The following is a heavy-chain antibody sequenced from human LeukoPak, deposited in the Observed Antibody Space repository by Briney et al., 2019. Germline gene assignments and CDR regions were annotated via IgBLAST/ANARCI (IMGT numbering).Heavy chain of an antibody. J-gene: IGHJ3*02. Sequence: GASVKVSCKASGYTFTGYYMHWVRQAPGQGLEWMGWMNPNSGNTGYAQKFQGRVTMTRNTSISTAYMELSSLRSEDTAVYYCARGGAYYDYVWGSYRLAFDIWGQGTMVTVSS. CDR3: ARGGAYYDYVWGSYRLAFDI. CDR2: MNPNSGNT. CDR1: GYTFTGYY. V-gene: IGHV1-8*02. D-gene: IGHD3-16*02.